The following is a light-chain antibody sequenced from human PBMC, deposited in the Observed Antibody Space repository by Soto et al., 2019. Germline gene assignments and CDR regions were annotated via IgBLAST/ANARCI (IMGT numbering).Light chain of an antibody. Sequence: QSVLTQPPSVSGSPGQSVTISCTGTSSDVGYYNRVSWYQQPPGTAPKLLIYEVSNRPSGVPDRSSGSKSGNTASLTISGLQAEDEADYYCSLYTSSTFYVFGTGTKVTVL. V-gene: IGLV2-18*01. CDR2: EVS. CDR1: SSDVGYYNR. J-gene: IGLJ1*01. CDR3: SLYTSSTFYV.